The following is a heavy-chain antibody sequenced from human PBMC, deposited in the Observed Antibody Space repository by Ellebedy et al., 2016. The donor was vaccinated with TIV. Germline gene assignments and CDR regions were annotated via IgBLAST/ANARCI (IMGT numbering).Heavy chain of an antibody. Sequence: SETLSLXXSVSGGPVSGDLWSWVRHPPGKALEWIGYVYSNGATRYNPSLKSRVTMSVDPSKNQFSLKLTSVTTADTAIYYCARRSYLDSWGQGARVTVSS. J-gene: IGHJ4*02. CDR1: GGPVSGDL. V-gene: IGHV4-59*02. CDR3: ARRSYLDS. D-gene: IGHD6-19*01. CDR2: VYSNGAT.